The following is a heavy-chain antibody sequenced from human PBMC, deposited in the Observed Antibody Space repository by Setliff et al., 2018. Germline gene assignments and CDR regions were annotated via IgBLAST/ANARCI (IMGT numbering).Heavy chain of an antibody. CDR2: INPHGTEK. J-gene: IGHJ4*02. CDR3: FGAGTCSY. D-gene: IGHD3-10*01. Sequence: GGSLRLSCTASGLSYSNDWVSWVRQAPGKGLEWLASINPHGTEKYYADSVKGRFTISRDNAKNSLSLQMNNLRIEDTAVYYCFGAGTCSYWGQGTLVTVSS. V-gene: IGHV3-7*01. CDR1: GLSYSNDW.